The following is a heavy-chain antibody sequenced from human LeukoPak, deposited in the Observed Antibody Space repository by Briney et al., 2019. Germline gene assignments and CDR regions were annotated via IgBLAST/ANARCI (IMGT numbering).Heavy chain of an antibody. CDR1: GGSISSSSYY. V-gene: IGHV4-39*07. CDR3: ARMESSAGFDL. Sequence: SETLSLTCTVSGGSISSSSYYWGWIRQPPGKGLEWIGSIYYSGSTYYNPSLKSRVTISVDTSKNQFSLKLSSVTAADTAVYYCARMESSAGFDLWGRGTLVTVSS. J-gene: IGHJ2*01. CDR2: IYYSGST. D-gene: IGHD6-6*01.